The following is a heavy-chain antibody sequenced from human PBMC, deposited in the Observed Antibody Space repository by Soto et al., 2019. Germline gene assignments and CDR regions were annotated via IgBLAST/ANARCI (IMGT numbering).Heavy chain of an antibody. D-gene: IGHD5-18*01. CDR3: ARVPDSYGPDY. J-gene: IGHJ4*02. CDR1: GLSFSGYY. CDR2: INHSGST. Sequence: SETLSLTCAFYGLSFSGYYLSLIRQPPGKGLEWIGEINHSGSTNYNPSLKSRVTISVDTSKNQFSLKLSSVTAADTAVYYCARVPDSYGPDYWGQGTLVTVSS. V-gene: IGHV4-34*01.